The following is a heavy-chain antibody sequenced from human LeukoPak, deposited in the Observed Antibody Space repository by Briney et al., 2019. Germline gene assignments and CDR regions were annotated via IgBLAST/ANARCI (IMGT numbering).Heavy chain of an antibody. Sequence: SETLSLTCAVYGGSFSGYYWSWIRQPPGKGLEWIGEINHSGSTNYNPSLKSRVTISVDTSKNQFSLKLSSVTAADTAVYYCARGPSAKQLLAPHPRRKAKYFDYWGQGTLVTVSS. J-gene: IGHJ4*02. CDR2: INHSGST. CDR1: GGSFSGYY. V-gene: IGHV4-34*01. D-gene: IGHD6-13*01. CDR3: ARGPSAKQLLAPHPRRKAKYFDY.